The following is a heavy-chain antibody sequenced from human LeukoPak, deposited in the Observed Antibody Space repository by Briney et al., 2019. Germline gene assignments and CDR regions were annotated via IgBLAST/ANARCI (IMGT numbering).Heavy chain of an antibody. V-gene: IGHV3-9*01. CDR1: GFTFSTFA. Sequence: GGSLRLSCAASGFTFSTFAMIWVRQAPGKGLEWVSGISWNSGSIGYADSVKGRFTISRDNAKNSLYLQMNSLRAEDTALYYCAAYYYDSSGYSIWGQGTLVTVSS. J-gene: IGHJ4*02. D-gene: IGHD3-22*01. CDR2: ISWNSGSI. CDR3: AAYYYDSSGYSI.